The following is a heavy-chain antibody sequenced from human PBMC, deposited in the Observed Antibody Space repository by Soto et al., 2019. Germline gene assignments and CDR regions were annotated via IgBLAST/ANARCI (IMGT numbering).Heavy chain of an antibody. CDR3: ARDLWGYCGADCYPLDV. CDR1: GFSISSYY. D-gene: IGHD2-21*02. V-gene: IGHV4-59*01. Sequence: SETLSLTCTVSGFSISSYYLSWIRQPPGKGLEWIGYMYNTGSTIYNPSLKSRVTISVDTSKNQFSLKLNSVTAADTAVYYCARDLWGYCGADCYPLDVWGQGTTVTVS. CDR2: MYNTGST. J-gene: IGHJ6*02.